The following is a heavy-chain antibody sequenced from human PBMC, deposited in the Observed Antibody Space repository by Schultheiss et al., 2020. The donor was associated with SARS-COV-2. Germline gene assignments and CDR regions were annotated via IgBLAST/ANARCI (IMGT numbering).Heavy chain of an antibody. J-gene: IGHJ4*02. V-gene: IGHV4-59*01. CDR2: IYYSGST. CDR1: GGSISGYY. CDR3: ARVQSAYSSLFDY. D-gene: IGHD6-13*01. Sequence: SQTLSLTCTVSGGSISGYYWSWIRQPPGKGLEWIGYIYYSGSTNYNPSLKSRVTISVDTSKNQFSLKVRSVTAADTAVYYCARVQSAYSSLFDYWGQGTLVTVSS.